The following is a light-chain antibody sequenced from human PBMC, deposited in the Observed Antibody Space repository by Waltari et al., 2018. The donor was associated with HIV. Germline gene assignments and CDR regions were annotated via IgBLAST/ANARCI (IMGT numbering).Light chain of an antibody. Sequence: QSALTQPPSASGSPGQSVTISCTGTSSDVGGSKYVSWYQQHPGKAPKPMIYDVNKRPSGVPDRFSGSKSANTASLTVSGLQADDEADYYCNSYAGSNNWVFGGGTKLTVL. V-gene: IGLV2-8*01. CDR1: SSDVGGSKY. CDR3: NSYAGSNNWV. J-gene: IGLJ3*02. CDR2: DVN.